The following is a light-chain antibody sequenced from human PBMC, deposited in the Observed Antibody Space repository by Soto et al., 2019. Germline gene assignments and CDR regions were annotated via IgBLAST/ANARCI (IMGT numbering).Light chain of an antibody. CDR1: SSDVGGYNY. CDR2: EVS. J-gene: IGLJ1*01. CDR3: SSYTTSSALV. V-gene: IGLV2-14*01. Sequence: QSVLTQPASVCGSPGQPITISCTGTSSDVGGYNYVSWYQQHTGKAPKLLVYEVSNRPARVSNRFSVSKSGNTASLTISGLQAEDEADYCCSSYTTSSALVFGTGTKVTVL.